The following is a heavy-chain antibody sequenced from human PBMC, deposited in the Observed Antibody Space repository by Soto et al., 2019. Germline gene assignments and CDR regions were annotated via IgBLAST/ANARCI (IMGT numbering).Heavy chain of an antibody. CDR1: GYSISSGYY. CDR2: IYRSGNT. CDR3: ARVAYFDTTGYYYSFDY. D-gene: IGHD3-22*01. J-gene: IGHJ4*02. Sequence: SETLSLTCAVSGYSISSGYYWGWIRQPPGKGLEWIGSIYRSGNTYYNPSLKSRVTISLDTSKNQFSLKLSSVTAADTAVYYCARVAYFDTTGYYYSFDYWGRGTLLTVFS. V-gene: IGHV4-38-2*01.